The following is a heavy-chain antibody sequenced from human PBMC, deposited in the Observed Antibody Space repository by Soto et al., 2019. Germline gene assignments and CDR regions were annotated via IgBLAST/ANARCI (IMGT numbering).Heavy chain of an antibody. J-gene: IGHJ5*02. CDR3: ASNGFYSDYASNYFDP. CDR2: IYPGNSDA. CDR1: GYNFATYW. V-gene: IGHV5-51*01. D-gene: IGHD3-16*01. Sequence: TGESLKISCQASGYNFATYWLAWVRQMSGKGLEYMGIIYPGNSDARYSPSFQGQVTFSADKSISTAYLHWSSLKASDTAMYYLASNGFYSDYASNYFDPWGNGTRVTIS.